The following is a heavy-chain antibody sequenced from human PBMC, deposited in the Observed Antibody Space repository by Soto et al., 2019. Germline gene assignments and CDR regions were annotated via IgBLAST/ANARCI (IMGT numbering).Heavy chain of an antibody. D-gene: IGHD4-17*01. J-gene: IGHJ5*02. CDR3: ARVDYVGGLWFDP. Sequence: SETLSLTCTVSGGSISSGDYYWSWIRQPPGKGLEWIGYIYYSGSTYYNPSLKSRVTISVDTSKNQFSLKLSSVTAADTAVYYCARVDYVGGLWFDPWGQGTLVTVPQ. CDR1: GGSISSGDYY. CDR2: IYYSGST. V-gene: IGHV4-30-4*01.